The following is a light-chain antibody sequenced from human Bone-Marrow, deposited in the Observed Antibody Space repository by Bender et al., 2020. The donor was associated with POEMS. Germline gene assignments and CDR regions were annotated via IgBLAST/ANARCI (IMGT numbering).Light chain of an antibody. Sequence: QSALTQPRSVSGSPGQSVTFSCTGTSSDVGGSNSVSWYQHHPGQAPKVMIYEVTKRPSGVPDRFSGSKSGNTASLTISGLQAEDEADYFCCSYAGGDSLYVFGSLTKVTVL. CDR3: CSYAGGDSLYV. V-gene: IGLV2-11*01. J-gene: IGLJ1*01. CDR2: EVT. CDR1: SSDVGGSNS.